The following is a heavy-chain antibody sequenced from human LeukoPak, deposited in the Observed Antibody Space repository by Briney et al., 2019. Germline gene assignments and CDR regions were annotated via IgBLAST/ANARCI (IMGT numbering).Heavy chain of an antibody. D-gene: IGHD3-9*01. Sequence: GASVKVSCKTSGDTFTSYDINWMRQATGQGLEWMGWINPNSGGTNYAQKFQGRVTMTRDTSISTAYMELSRLRSDDTAVYYCARGRVRGYFDWLSNDYWGQGTLVTVSS. V-gene: IGHV1-2*02. CDR3: ARGRVRGYFDWLSNDY. J-gene: IGHJ4*02. CDR2: INPNSGGT. CDR1: GDTFTSYD.